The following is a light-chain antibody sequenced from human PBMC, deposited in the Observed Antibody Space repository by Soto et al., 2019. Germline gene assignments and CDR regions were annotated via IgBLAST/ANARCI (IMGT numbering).Light chain of an antibody. V-gene: IGLV1-40*01. CDR1: SSNIGAGYA. CDR2: GNN. J-gene: IGLJ2*01. CDR3: QSYDSSLSGSVV. Sequence: QSVLTQPPSVSGAPGQRVTISCTGSSSNIGAGYAVHWYQQLPGTAPKLLIYGNNNRPSGVPDRFSVSKSGTSASLAITGLQAEDEADYYCQSYDSSLSGSVVFGGGTKLTVL.